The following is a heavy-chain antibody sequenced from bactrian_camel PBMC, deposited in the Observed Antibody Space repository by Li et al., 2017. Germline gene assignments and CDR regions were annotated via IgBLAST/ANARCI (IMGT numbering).Heavy chain of an antibody. Sequence: HVQLVESGGGSVQAGGSLRLSCAASGYTVSTGYMAWFRQTPGKEREGVAAIDTAGAPTYTYSVQGRFTTSKDFAKNTLYLQMNSLKPEDTATYYCAAEDCPSVHGACMTRPYLVTGARGPRSPSP. V-gene: IGHV3S53*01. CDR1: GYTVSTGY. J-gene: IGHJ6*01. CDR2: IDTAGAP. D-gene: IGHD3*01. CDR3: AAEDCPSVHGACMTRPYLVT.